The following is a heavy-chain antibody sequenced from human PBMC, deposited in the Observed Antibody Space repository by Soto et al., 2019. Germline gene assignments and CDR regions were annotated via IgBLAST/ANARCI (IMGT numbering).Heavy chain of an antibody. D-gene: IGHD3-10*01. CDR3: ARSFQYYYGSGSPETNFDY. Sequence: SETLSLTCTVSGGSISSGGYYWSWIRQHPGKGLEWIGYIYYSGSTYYNPSLKSRVTISVDTSKNQFSLKLSSVTAADTAVYYCARSFQYYYGSGSPETNFDYWGQGTLVTVSS. V-gene: IGHV4-31*03. CDR2: IYYSGST. J-gene: IGHJ4*02. CDR1: GGSISSGGYY.